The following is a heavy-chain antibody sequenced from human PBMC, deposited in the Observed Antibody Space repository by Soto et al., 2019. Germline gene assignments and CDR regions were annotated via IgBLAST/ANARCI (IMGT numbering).Heavy chain of an antibody. D-gene: IGHD3-3*01. Sequence: QVQLVESGGGVVQPGRSLRHSCAASGFTFSSYAMHWVREAPGKGLEWVAVISYDGSNKYYADSVKGRFTISGDNSKNTLYLQMNSLRAEDTAVYYCARDKRDLRFSEWSYYFDYWGQGTLVTVSS. CDR3: ARDKRDLRFSEWSYYFDY. V-gene: IGHV3-30-3*01. CDR1: GFTFSSYA. J-gene: IGHJ4*02. CDR2: ISYDGSNK.